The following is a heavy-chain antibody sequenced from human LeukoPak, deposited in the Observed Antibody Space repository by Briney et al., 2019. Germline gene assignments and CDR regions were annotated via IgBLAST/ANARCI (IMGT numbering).Heavy chain of an antibody. CDR1: GYTFTSYY. J-gene: IGHJ5*02. CDR3: ARGGVPAAGTRNNWFDP. Sequence: SVKVSCKASGYTFTSYYMHWVRQAPGQGLEWMGGIIPIFGTANYAQKFQGRVTITTDESTSTAYMELSSLRSEDTAVYYCARGGVPAAGTRNNWFDPWGQGTLVTVSS. V-gene: IGHV1-69*05. D-gene: IGHD6-13*01. CDR2: IIPIFGTA.